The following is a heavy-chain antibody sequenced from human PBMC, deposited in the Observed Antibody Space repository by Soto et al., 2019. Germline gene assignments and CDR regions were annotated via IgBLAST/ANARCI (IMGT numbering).Heavy chain of an antibody. CDR1: GFSFTDAW. Sequence: PGGSLRLSCAASGFSFTDAWMNWVRQAPGKGLEWVGRIKRKTDGGTIDSAAPVKGRFTISRDDSKNTVYLQMSSLKTEDTAVYYCTTDYCSAATCHLNNWGQRAPVTVSS. CDR3: TTDYCSAATCHLNN. J-gene: IGHJ4*02. V-gene: IGHV3-15*07. D-gene: IGHD2-15*01. CDR2: IKRKTDGGTI.